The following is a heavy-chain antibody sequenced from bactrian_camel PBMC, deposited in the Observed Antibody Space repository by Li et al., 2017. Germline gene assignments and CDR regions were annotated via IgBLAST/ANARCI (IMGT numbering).Heavy chain of an antibody. CDR3: AALEPRYWSGGFWRTGSGY. V-gene: IGHV3S55*01. J-gene: IGHJ6*01. CDR2: IYLRGT. Sequence: HVQLVESGGGSVQAGGSLRLSCIASTYTYGGYVMGWFRQGPEKEREGVATIYLRGTYYADSVKGRFTISQDTSKRSVYLQMNSLKPEDTAMHYCAALEPRYWSGGFWRTGSGYWGQGTQVTVS. CDR1: TYTYGGYV. D-gene: IGHD1*01.